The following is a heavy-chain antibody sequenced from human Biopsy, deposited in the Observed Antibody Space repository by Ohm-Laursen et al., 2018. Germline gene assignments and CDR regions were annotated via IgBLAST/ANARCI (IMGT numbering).Heavy chain of an antibody. D-gene: IGHD2-15*01. CDR3: GNEVHGRDY. CDR2: INQAGTT. CDR1: GKTFSDYQ. J-gene: IGHJ4*02. V-gene: IGHV4-34*08. Sequence: SETLSLTWSVFGKTFSDYQWSWIRQPPGKGLEWIGQINQAGTTYDNPSLKSRVTISADASKYEFFLRLTSVTASDSVVYLCGNEVHGRDYWGLGAQVTVSS.